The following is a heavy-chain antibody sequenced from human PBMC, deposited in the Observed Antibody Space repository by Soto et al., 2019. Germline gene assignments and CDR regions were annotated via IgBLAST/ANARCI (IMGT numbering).Heavy chain of an antibody. Sequence: QVQLVQSGAEVQKPGSSVKVSCKASGGTFSSYAISWVRQAPGQGLEWMGGIIPIFGTANYTQKFQGRVTITADESTSTAYMELSSLRSEDTAVYYCAGDPGYCSGGSCYPFDYWGQGTLVTVSS. CDR3: AGDPGYCSGGSCYPFDY. CDR2: IIPIFGTA. V-gene: IGHV1-69*01. D-gene: IGHD2-15*01. J-gene: IGHJ4*02. CDR1: GGTFSSYA.